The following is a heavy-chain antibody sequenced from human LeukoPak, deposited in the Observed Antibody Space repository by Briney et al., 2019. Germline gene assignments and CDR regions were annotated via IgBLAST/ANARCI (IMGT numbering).Heavy chain of an antibody. V-gene: IGHV4-59*10. J-gene: IGHJ4*02. CDR1: GVSMKSYH. CDR2: ISISGKI. D-gene: IGHD2-8*01. CDR3: ARSPGYCTNGVCYWNQSFDY. Sequence: SETLSLTCAVSGVSMKSYHWSWIRQPAGKGLEWIGRISISGKIDYNPSLKSRVTISVDTSKNQFSLRLSSVTAADTAVYYCARSPGYCTNGVCYWNQSFDYWGQGTLVTVSS.